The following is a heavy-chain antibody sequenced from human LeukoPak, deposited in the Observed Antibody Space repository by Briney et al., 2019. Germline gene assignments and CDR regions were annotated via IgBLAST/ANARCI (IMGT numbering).Heavy chain of an antibody. V-gene: IGHV4-4*02. CDR2: IYHSGSA. D-gene: IGHD5-12*01. Sequence: SETLSLTCAVSAGSISSGSWWNWVRQPPGKGLEWIGEIYHSGSANYNPSLKSRVTISLDKSKNQFSLELYSVTAADTAVYYCARYRGASGYHFDYWGQGTLVTVSS. J-gene: IGHJ4*02. CDR3: ARYRGASGYHFDY. CDR1: AGSISSGSW.